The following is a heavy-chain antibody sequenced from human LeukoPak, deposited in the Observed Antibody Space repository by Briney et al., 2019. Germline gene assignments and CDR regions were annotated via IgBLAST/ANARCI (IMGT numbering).Heavy chain of an antibody. CDR3: ARGARIAVAGTGYDY. CDR1: GFTFSSYD. J-gene: IGHJ4*02. V-gene: IGHV3-13*01. Sequence: GGSLRLSCAASGFTFSSYDMHWVRQATGKGLEWVSAIGTAGDTYYPGSVKGRFTISRENAKNSLYLQMNSLRAGDTAVYYCARGARIAVAGTGYDYWGQGTLVTVSS. D-gene: IGHD6-19*01. CDR2: IGTAGDT.